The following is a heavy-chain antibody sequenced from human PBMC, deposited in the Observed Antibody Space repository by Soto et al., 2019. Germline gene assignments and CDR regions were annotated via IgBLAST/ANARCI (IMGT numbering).Heavy chain of an antibody. V-gene: IGHV1-3*01. CDR1: GYTFTSYA. Sequence: ASVKVSCKASGYTFTSYAMHWVRQAPGQRLEWMGWINAGNGNTKYSQKFQGRVTMTRNTSISTAYMELSSLRSEDTAVYYCARMGYYHYYDILTGYYNDAFDIWGQGTMVTVSS. CDR3: ARMGYYHYYDILTGYYNDAFDI. CDR2: INAGNGNT. J-gene: IGHJ3*02. D-gene: IGHD3-9*01.